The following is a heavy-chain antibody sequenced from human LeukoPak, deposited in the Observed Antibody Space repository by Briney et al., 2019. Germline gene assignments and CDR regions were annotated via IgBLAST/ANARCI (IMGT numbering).Heavy chain of an antibody. J-gene: IGHJ6*02. CDR1: GFTFSFYA. CDR2: IYRDGSI. D-gene: IGHD5-18*01. Sequence: GGSLRLSCAASGFTFSFYAMSWVRQAPGKGLEWVSVIYRDGSIHYADSVKGRFTISRDNSKNTLYLQMNSLRAEDTAVYYCVSTAKDTAMANYYYYGMDVWGQGTTVTVSS. CDR3: VSTAKDTAMANYYYYGMDV. V-gene: IGHV3-53*01.